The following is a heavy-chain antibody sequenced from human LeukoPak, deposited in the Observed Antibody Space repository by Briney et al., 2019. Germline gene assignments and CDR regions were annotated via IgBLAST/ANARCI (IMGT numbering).Heavy chain of an antibody. Sequence: PSETLSLTCTVSGGSISSYYWSWIRQPPGKGLEWIGYIYYSGSTNYNPSLKSRVTISVDKSKNQFSLNLNSVTAADTAVYYCARGHTRITMIRGSRSAYYFDYWGQGTLVTVSS. V-gene: IGHV4-59*12. D-gene: IGHD3-10*01. CDR1: GGSISSYY. CDR3: ARGHTRITMIRGSRSAYYFDY. J-gene: IGHJ4*02. CDR2: IYYSGST.